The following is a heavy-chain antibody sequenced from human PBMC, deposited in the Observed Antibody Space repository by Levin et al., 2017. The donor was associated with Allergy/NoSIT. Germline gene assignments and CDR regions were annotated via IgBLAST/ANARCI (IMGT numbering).Heavy chain of an antibody. CDR2: ISYDGSNK. CDR1: GFTFSSYA. D-gene: IGHD5-18*01. V-gene: IGHV3-30-3*01. Sequence: GESLKISCAASGFTFSSYAMHWVRQAPGKGLEWVAVISYDGSNKYYADSVKGRFTISRDNSKNTLYLQMNSLRAEDTAVYYCAREIQLWLTEKAFDIWGQGTMVTVSS. CDR3: AREIQLWLTEKAFDI. J-gene: IGHJ3*02.